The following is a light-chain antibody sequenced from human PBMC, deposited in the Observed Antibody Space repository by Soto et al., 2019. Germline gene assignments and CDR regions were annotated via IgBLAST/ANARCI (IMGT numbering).Light chain of an antibody. J-gene: IGKJ5*01. CDR1: QGICNQ. CDR3: QQYDSYPT. V-gene: IGKV1-16*02. Sequence: DIQMTQSPSSVSASVGDRVTITCRASQGICNQLAWFQQEPGKAPKPLIYGVSGLHSGVPSKFRGSGSGTDFTLTIYSVQPEDFATYYCQQYDSYPTFGQGTRLEIK. CDR2: GVS.